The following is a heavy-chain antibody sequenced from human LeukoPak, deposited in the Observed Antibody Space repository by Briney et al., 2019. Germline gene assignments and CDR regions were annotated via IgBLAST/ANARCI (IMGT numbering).Heavy chain of an antibody. V-gene: IGHV4-30-2*01. CDR2: IYHSGCT. Sequence: SETLSLTCTVSGGSISSGSYYWSWIRQPPGKGLEWIGYIYHSGCTYYNPSLKSRVTISVDRSKNQFSLKLSSVTAADTAVYYCARGSVKVDIPPVNDAFDIWGQGTMVTVSS. CDR1: GGSISSGSYY. J-gene: IGHJ3*02. CDR3: ARGSVKVDIPPVNDAFDI. D-gene: IGHD3-9*01.